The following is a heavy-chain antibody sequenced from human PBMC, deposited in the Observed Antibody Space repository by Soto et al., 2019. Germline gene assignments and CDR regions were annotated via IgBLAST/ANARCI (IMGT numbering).Heavy chain of an antibody. D-gene: IGHD3-3*01. J-gene: IGHJ6*02. V-gene: IGHV3-9*01. Sequence: EVQLVESGGGLVQPGRSLRLSCAASGFTFDDYAMHWVRQAPGKGLEWVSGISWNSGSIGYADSVKGRFTISRDNAKNSLYLQMNSLRAEDTALYYCAKGMFWSGSAPDSMDVWGQGTTVTVSS. CDR3: AKGMFWSGSAPDSMDV. CDR2: ISWNSGSI. CDR1: GFTFDDYA.